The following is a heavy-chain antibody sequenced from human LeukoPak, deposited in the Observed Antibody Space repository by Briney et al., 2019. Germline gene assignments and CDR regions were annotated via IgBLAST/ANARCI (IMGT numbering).Heavy chain of an antibody. Sequence: GGSLRLSCAASGFTFDDYAMHWVRQAPGRGLEWVSSISSSSTYIFYADSLKGRFTISRDNAKNSLYLQMNGLRAEDTAVYYCASQHYYDSSGYQKLWGQGTLVTVSS. V-gene: IGHV3-21*01. D-gene: IGHD3-22*01. J-gene: IGHJ4*02. CDR3: ASQHYYDSSGYQKL. CDR2: ISSSSTYI. CDR1: GFTFDDYA.